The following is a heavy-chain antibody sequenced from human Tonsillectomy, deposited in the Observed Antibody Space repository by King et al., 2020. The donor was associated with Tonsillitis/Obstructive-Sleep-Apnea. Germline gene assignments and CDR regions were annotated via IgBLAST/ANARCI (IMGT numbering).Heavy chain of an antibody. CDR1: GYTFTSYY. J-gene: IGHJ3*02. V-gene: IGHV1-46*01. CDR3: ALIVGATSWAFDI. D-gene: IGHD1-26*01. Sequence: VQLVQSGAEVKKPGASVKVSCKASGYTFTSYYMHWVRQAPGQGLEWMGIINPSGGSTSYAQKFQGRVTMTRDTSTSTVYMELSSLRSEDTAMYYCALIVGATSWAFDIWGQGTMVTVSS. CDR2: INPSGGST.